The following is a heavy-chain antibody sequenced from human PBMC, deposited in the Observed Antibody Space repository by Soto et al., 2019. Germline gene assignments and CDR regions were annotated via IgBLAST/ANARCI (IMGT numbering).Heavy chain of an antibody. Sequence: SETLYLTCTVSGGSISSTDYYWGWIRQPPGKGLEWIGYIYYTGYTYYNPSLESRLTMSVDTSTNQFSLRLSSVTAADTAMYYCARHAYGMDVWGQGTKVTVSS. CDR3: ARHAYGMDV. J-gene: IGHJ6*02. CDR1: GGSISSTDYY. CDR2: IYYTGYT. V-gene: IGHV4-30-4*01.